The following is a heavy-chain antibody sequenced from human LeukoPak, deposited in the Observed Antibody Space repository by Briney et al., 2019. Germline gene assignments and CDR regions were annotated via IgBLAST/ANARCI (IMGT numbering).Heavy chain of an antibody. Sequence: GGSLRLSCAASGFTFSSYAMSWVRQAPGKGLEWVAVISYDGSNKYYADSVKGRFTISRDNSKNTLYLQMNSLRAEDTAVYYCALLLRITIFGEDAFDIWGQGTMVTVSS. J-gene: IGHJ3*02. CDR1: GFTFSSYA. CDR3: ALLLRITIFGEDAFDI. CDR2: ISYDGSNK. D-gene: IGHD3-3*01. V-gene: IGHV3-30*04.